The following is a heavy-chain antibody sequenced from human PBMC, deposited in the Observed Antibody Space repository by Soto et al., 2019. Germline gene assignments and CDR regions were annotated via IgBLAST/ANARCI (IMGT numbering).Heavy chain of an antibody. CDR1: GFAFSSYG. V-gene: IGHV3-33*01. D-gene: IGHD6-19*01. CDR2: IWYDGSKK. J-gene: IGHJ4*02. Sequence: QVQLVESGGGVVQPGGSLTLSCAASGFAFSSYGMHWVRQAPGKGLEWVAVIWYDGSKKLYVDSVKGRFTISRDDSKNTLYLQTHSLRAEDTAVYYCAREDSSGWYSPYGGQGTLVTVSS. CDR3: AREDSSGWYSPY.